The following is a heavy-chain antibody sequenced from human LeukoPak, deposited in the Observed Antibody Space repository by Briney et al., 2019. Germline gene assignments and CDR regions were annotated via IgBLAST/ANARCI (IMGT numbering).Heavy chain of an antibody. CDR3: ARDRGSSWFADY. V-gene: IGHV1-2*02. CDR2: INPNNGGT. J-gene: IGHJ4*02. D-gene: IGHD6-13*01. CDR1: IYIFTSYY. Sequence: ASVNVACKASIYIFTSYYIHWVRQAPGQGLEWMGWINPNNGGTKYGKKFQGRVTMTSDTSISTAYMELSRLRYDDTAMYYCARDRGSSWFADYWGQGTLVTVSS.